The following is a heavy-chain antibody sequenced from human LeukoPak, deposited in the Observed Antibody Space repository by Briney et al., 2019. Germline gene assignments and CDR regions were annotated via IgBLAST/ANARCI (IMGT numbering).Heavy chain of an antibody. CDR2: ISYDGSNK. D-gene: IGHD3-3*01. CDR1: GFTFSSYA. J-gene: IGHJ5*02. CDR3: AKEHDLWHEEGNWFDP. V-gene: IGHV3-30*04. Sequence: GGSLRLSCAASGFTFSSYAMHWVRQAPGKGLEWVAVISYDGSNKYYADSVKGRFTISRDNSKNTLNLQMNSLRAEDTAVYYCAKEHDLWHEEGNWFDPWGQGTLVTVSS.